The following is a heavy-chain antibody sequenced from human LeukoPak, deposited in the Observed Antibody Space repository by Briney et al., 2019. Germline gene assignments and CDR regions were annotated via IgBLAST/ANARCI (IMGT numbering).Heavy chain of an antibody. CDR2: FSGGAGST. Sequence: GGSLRLSCAASGFTFSSYAMSWVRQAPGKGLEWVSTFSGGAGSTYYADSVKGRFTISRDNSKNTHYLQMNSLRAEDTAVYYCAKLTCSSTFCPLDYWGQGTLVTVSS. V-gene: IGHV3-23*01. J-gene: IGHJ4*02. D-gene: IGHD2-2*01. CDR3: AKLTCSSTFCPLDY. CDR1: GFTFSSYA.